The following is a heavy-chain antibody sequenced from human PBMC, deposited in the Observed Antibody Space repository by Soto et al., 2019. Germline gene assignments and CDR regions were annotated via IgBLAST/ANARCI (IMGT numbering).Heavy chain of an antibody. Sequence: PGGSLRLSCAASGFTFSSYGMHWVRQAPGKGLEWVAVISYDGSNKYYADSVKGRFTISRDNSKNTLYLQMNSLRAEDTAVYYCATSDTIFGVVRPYYYYYGMDVWGQGTTVTVSS. J-gene: IGHJ6*02. CDR1: GFTFSSYG. CDR3: ATSDTIFGVVRPYYYYYGMDV. V-gene: IGHV3-30*03. CDR2: ISYDGSNK. D-gene: IGHD3-3*01.